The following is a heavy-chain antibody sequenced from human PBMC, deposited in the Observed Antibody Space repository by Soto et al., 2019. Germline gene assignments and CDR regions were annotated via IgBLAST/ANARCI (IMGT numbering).Heavy chain of an antibody. J-gene: IGHJ4*02. V-gene: IGHV4-39*01. CDR2: IYYSGST. CDR3: ARVGYGDYGYYFDY. CDR1: GGSISSSSYY. Sequence: SETLSLTCTVSGGSISSSSYYWGWIRQPPGKGLEWIGSIYYSGSTYYNPSLKSRVTISVDTSKNQFSLKLSSVTAADTAVYHCARVGYGDYGYYFDYWGQGTLVTVSS. D-gene: IGHD4-17*01.